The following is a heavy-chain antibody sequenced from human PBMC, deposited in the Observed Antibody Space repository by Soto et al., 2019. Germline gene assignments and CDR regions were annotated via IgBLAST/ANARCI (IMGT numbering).Heavy chain of an antibody. Sequence: QVPLVQSGADVKKPGSSVKVSCKTSGGSFGSSAISWVRQAPAQGLEWMGEIIPVFDKANYAQNFQGRLTITADELTGTVFMELSSLRSEDTAVYFCARLRRDWGDAFELWGLGTVVTVSS. D-gene: IGHD3-16*01. CDR2: IIPVFDKA. CDR3: ARLRRDWGDAFEL. CDR1: GGSFGSSA. V-gene: IGHV1-69*01. J-gene: IGHJ3*01.